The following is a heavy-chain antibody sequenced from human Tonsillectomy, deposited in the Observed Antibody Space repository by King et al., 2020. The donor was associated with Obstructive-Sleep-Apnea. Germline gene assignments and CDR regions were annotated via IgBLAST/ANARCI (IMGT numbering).Heavy chain of an antibody. D-gene: IGHD7-27*01. CDR1: GFSLSTSGVG. J-gene: IGHJ4*02. V-gene: IGHV2-5*02. CDR3: AHRRLGHNYFDY. CDR2: IYWDADK. Sequence: TLQESGPALVKPTPTLTLPCTFSGFSLSTSGVGVGWIRQPPGKALEWLTLIYWDADKRYSPSLKSRLTITQDTSKNQVVLTMTNLDPVDTATYYCAHRRLGHNYFDYWGQGTLVTVSS.